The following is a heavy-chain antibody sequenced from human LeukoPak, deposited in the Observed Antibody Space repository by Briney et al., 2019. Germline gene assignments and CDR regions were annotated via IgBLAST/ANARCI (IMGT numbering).Heavy chain of an antibody. J-gene: IGHJ5*02. V-gene: IGHV1-18*01. CDR3: VKDWNILTGRNCFDP. CDR2: VTSYNGDT. CDR1: GYTCNNYG. Sequence: ASVRVSCKASGYTCNNYGISWVRQAPRQGLEWMGWVTSYNGDTNYAQKFQGRVTMSADTATSTAYMELRSLRFDDTAIYYCVKDWNILTGRNCFDPWGQGTLVTVSS. D-gene: IGHD3-9*01.